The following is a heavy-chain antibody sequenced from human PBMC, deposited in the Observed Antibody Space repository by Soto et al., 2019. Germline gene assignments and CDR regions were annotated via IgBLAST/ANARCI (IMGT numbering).Heavy chain of an antibody. CDR2: IYKSATT. V-gene: IGHV4-30-4*01. CDR1: GDSISTVDYF. Sequence: SETLSLTCSVSGDSISTVDYFWAWIRQPPGQALEYIGYIYKSATTYYNPSFESRVAISLDTSKSQFSLNVTSVTAADTAVYFCARGRYCLTGRCFPNWFDSWGQGTLVTAPQ. D-gene: IGHD2-15*01. J-gene: IGHJ5*01. CDR3: ARGRYCLTGRCFPNWFDS.